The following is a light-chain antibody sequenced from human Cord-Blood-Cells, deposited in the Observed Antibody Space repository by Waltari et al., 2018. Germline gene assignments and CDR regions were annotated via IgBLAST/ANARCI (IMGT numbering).Light chain of an antibody. CDR2: EVS. CDR3: SSYTSSSTLV. Sequence: QSALTQPASVSGSPGQSITISCTGTSSDVGGYNYVSWYQQHPGKAPKLMIYEVSNRPSGVANRVAGSKSGNTASLTISGRQAEDEADYYCSSYTSSSTLVFGGGTKLTVL. CDR1: SSDVGGYNY. V-gene: IGLV2-14*01. J-gene: IGLJ2*01.